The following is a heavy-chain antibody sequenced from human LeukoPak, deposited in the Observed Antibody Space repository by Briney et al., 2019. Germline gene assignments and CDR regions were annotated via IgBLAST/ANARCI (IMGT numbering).Heavy chain of an antibody. V-gene: IGHV3-20*04. J-gene: IGHJ4*02. CDR2: INWNGGST. Sequence: GGSLRLSCAASGFTFEDYGMSWVRQAPGKGLEWVSGINWNGGSTRYADSVKGRFTISRDNAKNSLYLQMNSLRAEDTAVYYCAREAYYFDYWGQGTLVTVSS. CDR1: GFTFEDYG. CDR3: AREAYYFDY.